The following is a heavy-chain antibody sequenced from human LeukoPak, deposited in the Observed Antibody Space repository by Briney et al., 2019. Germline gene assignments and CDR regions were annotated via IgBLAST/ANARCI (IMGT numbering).Heavy chain of an antibody. CDR2: IYTSGST. Sequence: SQTLSLTCTASGGSISSGRYSWRWIRQPAGKGLEWIGRIYTSGSTNYNPSLTSRLTISVDTSKNQFSLKLSSVTAADTAVYYCARGPLNGITEYFQRWGQGTLVTVSS. CDR3: ARGPLNGITEYFQR. J-gene: IGHJ1*01. CDR1: GGSISSGRYS. D-gene: IGHD3-9*01. V-gene: IGHV4-61*02.